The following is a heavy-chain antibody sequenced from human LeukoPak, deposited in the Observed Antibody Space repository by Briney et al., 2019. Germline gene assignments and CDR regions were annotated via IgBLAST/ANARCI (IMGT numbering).Heavy chain of an antibody. CDR2: MNPNSGNT. V-gene: IGHV1-8*03. J-gene: IGHJ4*02. CDR3: ARTNAVLRFLEWLPYFDY. Sequence: ASVKVSCKASGYTFTSYDINWVRQATGQGLEWMGWMNPNSGNTGYAQKFQGRVTITRNTSISTVYMELSSLRSEDTAVYYCARTNAVLRFLEWLPYFDYWGQGTLVTVSS. D-gene: IGHD3-3*01. CDR1: GYTFTSYD.